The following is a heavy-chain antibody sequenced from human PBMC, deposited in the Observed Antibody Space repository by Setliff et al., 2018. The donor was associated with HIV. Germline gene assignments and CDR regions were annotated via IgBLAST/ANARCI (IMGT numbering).Heavy chain of an antibody. CDR1: GFTFSSSE. D-gene: IGHD1-1*01. J-gene: IGHJ4*02. CDR3: AREHFNTGGFAY. Sequence: LRLSCAVSGFTFSSSEMNWVRQAPGKGLEWVSYISSSGNTIYYADSVKGRFTISRDNAKNSLYLQMNSLRAEDTAVYYCAREHFNTGGFAYWGQGALVTVSS. CDR2: ISSSGNTI. V-gene: IGHV3-48*03.